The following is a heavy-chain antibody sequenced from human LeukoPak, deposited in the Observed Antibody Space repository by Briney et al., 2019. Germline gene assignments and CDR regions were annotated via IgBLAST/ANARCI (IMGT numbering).Heavy chain of an antibody. V-gene: IGHV3-66*04. D-gene: IGHD5-18*01. CDR3: ARRELLGYSYGLRTFNI. J-gene: IGHJ3*02. CDR2: IYSGGIYNDGTT. CDR1: GFTVSSNY. Sequence: GGSLRLSCAASGFTVSSNYMSWVRQAPGKGLEWVSVIYSGGIYNDGTTNYGDSVKGRFTISRDNSKNTLYLQMNSLRAEDTAVYYCARRELLGYSYGLRTFNIWGQGTTVTVFS.